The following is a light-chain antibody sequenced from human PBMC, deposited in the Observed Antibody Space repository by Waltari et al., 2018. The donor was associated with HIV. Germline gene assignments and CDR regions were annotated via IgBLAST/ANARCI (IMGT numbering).Light chain of an antibody. CDR1: NSTIGSKD. CDR2: RTN. V-gene: IGLV1-47*01. Sequence: QSVLTQPPSASGTPGPRVTIPCSGSNSTIGSKDVYWFQHLPGTAPKLLIYRTNQRRSGVPDRFSGSKSGTSASLAISGLRSDDEADYYCAAWDDTLSSYVFGTGTTVTV. CDR3: AAWDDTLSSYV. J-gene: IGLJ1*01.